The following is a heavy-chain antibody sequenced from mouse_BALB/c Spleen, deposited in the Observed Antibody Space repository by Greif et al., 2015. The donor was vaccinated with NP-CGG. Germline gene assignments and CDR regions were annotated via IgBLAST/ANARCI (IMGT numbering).Heavy chain of an antibody. J-gene: IGHJ2*01. CDR3: TRGRRRDFDF. D-gene: IGHD1-2*01. V-gene: IGHV1S81*02. CDR1: GYTFISYC. Sequence: QVQLQQSGAELVKPGASVKLSCKASGYTFISYCMYWVKQRPGQGLEWIGEINPSNGGANLNEKFKSKATLTVDKSSSTAYMQLSSLTSEDSAVYFCTRGRRRDFDFWGQGTTLTVSS. CDR2: INPSNGGA.